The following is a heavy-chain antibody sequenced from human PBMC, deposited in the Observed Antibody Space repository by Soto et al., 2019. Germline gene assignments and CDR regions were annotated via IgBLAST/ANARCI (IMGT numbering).Heavy chain of an antibody. CDR1: GFTFIVFW. Sequence: PGGSLRLSCAASGFTFIVFWMSWVRQAPGKGLEWVANIKGDGSDKYYVDSVKGRFTISRDNAKNSLYLQMNGLRAEDTAVYYRARVWFGDLYGLDVWGQGTTVTVSS. V-gene: IGHV3-7*03. D-gene: IGHD3-10*01. CDR2: IKGDGSDK. CDR3: ARVWFGDLYGLDV. J-gene: IGHJ6*02.